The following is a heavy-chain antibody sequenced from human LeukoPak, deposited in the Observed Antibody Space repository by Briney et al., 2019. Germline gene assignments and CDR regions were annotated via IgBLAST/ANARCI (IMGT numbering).Heavy chain of an antibody. Sequence: PGGSLRLSCAVSGFTFSSYWMHWVRQAPGKGLVWVSRIDRDGSRINYADSVKGRFTISRDNGKNTLFLQMNSLRAEDTAVYYCAKDYGDSKYYFDYWGQGTLVTVSS. J-gene: IGHJ4*02. CDR3: AKDYGDSKYYFDY. CDR2: IDRDGSRI. D-gene: IGHD4-17*01. V-gene: IGHV3-74*01. CDR1: GFTFSSYW.